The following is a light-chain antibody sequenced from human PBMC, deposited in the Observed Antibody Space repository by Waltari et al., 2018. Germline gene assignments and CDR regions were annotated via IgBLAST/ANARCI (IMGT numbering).Light chain of an antibody. J-gene: IGLJ2*01. CDR2: STN. CDR1: SGSVSTSYY. V-gene: IGLV8-61*01. CDR3: VLYMGSGIWA. Sequence: QTVVTQEPSFSVSPGGTVTLTCGLSSGSVSTSYYPSWYQQTPGQAPRTLIYSTNTRSSWVPDRFSGSILGNKAALTITGAQADDESGYYCVLYMGSGIWAFGGGTKLTVL.